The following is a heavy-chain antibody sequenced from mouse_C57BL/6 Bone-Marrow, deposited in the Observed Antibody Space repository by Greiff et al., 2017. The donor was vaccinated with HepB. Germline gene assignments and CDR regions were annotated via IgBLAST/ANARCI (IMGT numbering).Heavy chain of an antibody. Sequence: VHLQQSGAELARPGASVKLSCKASGYTFTSYGISWVKQRTGQGLEWIGEIYPRSGNTYYNEKFKGKATLTADKSSSTAYRELRSLTSEDSAVYFCARRGIVTLANGFDYWGQGTTLTVSS. V-gene: IGHV1-81*01. J-gene: IGHJ2*01. D-gene: IGHD2-5*01. CDR1: GYTFTSYG. CDR2: IYPRSGNT. CDR3: ARRGIVTLANGFDY.